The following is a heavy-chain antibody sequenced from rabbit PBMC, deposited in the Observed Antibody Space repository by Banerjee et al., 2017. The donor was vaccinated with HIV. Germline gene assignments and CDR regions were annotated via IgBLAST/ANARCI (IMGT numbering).Heavy chain of an antibody. J-gene: IGHJ4*01. CDR3: ARDTGYVGAGVFQFNL. D-gene: IGHD4-2*01. V-gene: IGHV1S45*01. CDR1: GFSFSGGYY. Sequence: QEQLVESGGCLGKPGAFLRLTCTAPGFSFSGGYYMCLVRQAPGKGLEWIGCIGTGTGSTWYASWAKGRFTISKTSSTTVTLQMTSMTAADTATYFCARDTGYVGAGVFQFNLWGQGTLVTVS. CDR2: IGTGTGST.